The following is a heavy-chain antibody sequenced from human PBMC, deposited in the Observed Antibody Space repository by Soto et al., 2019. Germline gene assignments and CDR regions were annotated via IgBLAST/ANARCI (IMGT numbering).Heavy chain of an antibody. Sequence: ASVKVSCKASGYTFTSYGISWVRQAPGQGLEWMGWISAYNGNTNYAQKLQGRVTMTTDTSTSTAYMELRSLRSDDTAMYYCATDGSGSYFPRTYYYYGMDVWGQGTTVTVSS. CDR2: ISAYNGNT. V-gene: IGHV1-18*01. D-gene: IGHD3-10*01. CDR3: ATDGSGSYFPRTYYYYGMDV. J-gene: IGHJ6*02. CDR1: GYTFTSYG.